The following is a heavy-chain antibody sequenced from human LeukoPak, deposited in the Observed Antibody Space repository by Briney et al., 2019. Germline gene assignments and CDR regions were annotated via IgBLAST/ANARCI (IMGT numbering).Heavy chain of an antibody. CDR2: ISSSSSTI. CDR1: GFTFSGYS. D-gene: IGHD6-13*01. CDR3: ARDSGPIAAAGTYY. Sequence: PGGSLRLSCAASGFTFSGYSMNWVRQAPGKGLEWVSYISSSSSTIYYADSVKGRFTISRDNAKNSLYLQMNSLRAEDTAVYYCARDSGPIAAAGTYYWGQGTLVTVSS. J-gene: IGHJ4*02. V-gene: IGHV3-48*01.